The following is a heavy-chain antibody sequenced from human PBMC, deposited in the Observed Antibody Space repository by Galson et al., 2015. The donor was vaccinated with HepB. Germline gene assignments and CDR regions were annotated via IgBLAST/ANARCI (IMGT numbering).Heavy chain of an antibody. D-gene: IGHD3-9*01. Sequence: SLRLSCAASGFSFSDHYMTWIRRAPGKGLAWVSYIGTSNSHTKYADSVKGRFTISRDNAKNLLFLDMSSLRVDDTAVYFCARKPNYDVLTGERYTFDYWRRGPLVTVSS. J-gene: IGHJ4*02. CDR2: IGTSNSHT. V-gene: IGHV3-11*03. CDR3: ARKPNYDVLTGERYTFDY. CDR1: GFSFSDHY.